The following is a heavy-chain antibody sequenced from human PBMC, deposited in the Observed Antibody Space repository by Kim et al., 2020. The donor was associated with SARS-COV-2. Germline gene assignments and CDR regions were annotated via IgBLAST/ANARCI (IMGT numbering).Heavy chain of an antibody. V-gene: IGHV3-23*01. D-gene: IGHD3-10*01. Sequence: CVKGPFTNSRDNSKKTLNLQMNSLRAEDTAVYYCANPHYYGSGSYYYGYWGQGTLVTVSS. CDR3: ANPHYYGSGSYYYGY. J-gene: IGHJ4*02.